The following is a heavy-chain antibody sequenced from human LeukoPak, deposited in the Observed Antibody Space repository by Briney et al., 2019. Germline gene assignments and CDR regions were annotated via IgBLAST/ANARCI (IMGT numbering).Heavy chain of an antibody. D-gene: IGHD6-19*01. V-gene: IGHV4-59*01. Sequence: SETLSLTCTLSGGSINNYYWSWIRQPPGKGLEWIVYIYYNGNTNYNPSLKSRVTISVDTSKNQFSLKLSSVTAADTAVYFCAREYSSGLSWFDPWGQGTLVTVSS. CDR1: GGSINNYY. CDR3: AREYSSGLSWFDP. CDR2: IYYNGNT. J-gene: IGHJ5*02.